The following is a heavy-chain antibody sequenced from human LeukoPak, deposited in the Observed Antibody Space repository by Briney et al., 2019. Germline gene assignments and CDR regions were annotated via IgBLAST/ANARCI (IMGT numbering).Heavy chain of an antibody. D-gene: IGHD6-19*01. CDR3: ARIAVAGGRNYYYYYMDV. V-gene: IGHV4-34*08. CDR1: GCTFSSYA. CDR2: INHSGST. J-gene: IGHJ6*03. Sequence: WGSLRLSCAASGCTFSSYAMSWIRQPPGKGLEWIGEINHSGSTNYNPSLKSRVTISVGTSKNQFSLKLSSVTAADTAVYYCARIAVAGGRNYYYYYMDVWGKGTTVTISS.